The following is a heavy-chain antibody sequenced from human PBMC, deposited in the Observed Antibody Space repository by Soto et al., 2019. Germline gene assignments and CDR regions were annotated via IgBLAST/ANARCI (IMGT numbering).Heavy chain of an antibody. V-gene: IGHV1-2*04. D-gene: IGHD6-13*01. CDR1: GYTFTGYY. J-gene: IGHJ6*02. CDR2: INPNSGGT. CDR3: ARGDSSSWYGMDV. Sequence: ASVKVSCKASGYTFTGYYMHWVRQAPGQGLEWMGWINPNSGGTNYAQKLQGWVTMTRDTSISTAYMELSRLRSDDTAVYYCARGDSSSWYGMDVWGQGTTVTVSS.